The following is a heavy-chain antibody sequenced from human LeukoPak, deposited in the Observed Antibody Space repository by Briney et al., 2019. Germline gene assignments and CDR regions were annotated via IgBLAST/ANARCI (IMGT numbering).Heavy chain of an antibody. D-gene: IGHD3-9*01. J-gene: IGHJ4*02. V-gene: IGHV3-30*02. CDR2: IRYDGSNK. Sequence: GGSLRLSCAASGFTFSSYAMSWVRQAPGKGPEWVAFIRYDGSNKYYADSVKGRFTISRDNSKNTLYLQMNSLRAEDTAVYYCAKFGYDILTGYQDWGQGTLVTVSS. CDR3: AKFGYDILTGYQD. CDR1: GFTFSSYA.